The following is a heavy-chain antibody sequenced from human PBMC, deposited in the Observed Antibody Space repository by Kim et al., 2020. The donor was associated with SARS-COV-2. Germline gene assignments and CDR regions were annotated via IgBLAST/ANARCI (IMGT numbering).Heavy chain of an antibody. V-gene: IGHV3-74*01. CDR2: ISHDGAIT. CDR3: ARYVNLILFDH. J-gene: IGHJ4*02. D-gene: IGHD2-15*01. CDR1: GFDFSSYV. Sequence: GGSLRLSCVTSGFDFSSYVMHWVRQAPGKGLMWVSRISHDGAITSYADSVKGRFTISRDNAKNTLYLQMSSLGVEDTAVYYCARYVNLILFDHWGQGTLVTVSS.